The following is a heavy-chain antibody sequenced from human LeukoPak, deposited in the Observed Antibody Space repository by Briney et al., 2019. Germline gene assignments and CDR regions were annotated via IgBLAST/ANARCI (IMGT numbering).Heavy chain of an antibody. CDR3: AKDASLATTGLYFYYMDV. J-gene: IGHJ6*03. CDR2: IHFDGSKK. Sequence: GGSLRLSCAASGFTFSSYSMNWVRQAPGKGLEWVAFIHFDGSKKYYADCVKGRVTISRDNSKNTLYMEMNNLRADDTAVYYCAKDASLATTGLYFYYMDVWGKGTTVTISS. CDR1: GFTFSSYS. D-gene: IGHD1-26*01. V-gene: IGHV3-30*02.